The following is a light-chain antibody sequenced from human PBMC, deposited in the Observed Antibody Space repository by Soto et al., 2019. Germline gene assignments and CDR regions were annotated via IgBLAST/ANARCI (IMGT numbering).Light chain of an antibody. V-gene: IGKV1-9*01. J-gene: IGKJ5*01. Sequence: IQVTQSPSFLSASVGDRVTITCRTSQGVSNSVAWYQQKSGKAPRLLIYSISSIMSGVPSRFSGSGSGTEFTLTISSLQPEDFATYYCQQLYTYPHTFGLGTRLEIK. CDR1: QGVSNS. CDR2: SIS. CDR3: QQLYTYPHT.